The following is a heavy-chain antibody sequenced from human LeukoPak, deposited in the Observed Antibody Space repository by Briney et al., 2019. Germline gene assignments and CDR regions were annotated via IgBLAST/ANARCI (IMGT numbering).Heavy chain of an antibody. D-gene: IGHD1-14*01. V-gene: IGHV3-7*01. CDR2: IKEDGSEK. J-gene: IGHJ4*02. CDR3: ARDSWRGTLGWNY. CDR1: GFTFSSYW. Sequence: GGSLRLSCAASGFTFSSYWMSWVRQAPGKGLEWVANIKEDGSEKYYVDSVKGRFTISRDNAKNSLYLQMNSLRAEDTAVYYRARDSWRGTLGWNYWGQGTLVTVSS.